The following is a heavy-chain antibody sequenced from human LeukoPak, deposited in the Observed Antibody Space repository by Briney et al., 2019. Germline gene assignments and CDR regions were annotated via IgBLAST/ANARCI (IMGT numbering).Heavy chain of an antibody. Sequence: GGTLRLSCVASGFTFSSHGMNWVRQAPGNGLEWVSGITSGTRTYYADSVKGRFAISRDNSKNTLYLQMNSLRAEDTAVYYCAREASWIQLWLPHFDYWGQGTLVTVSS. D-gene: IGHD5-18*01. J-gene: IGHJ4*02. CDR3: AREASWIQLWLPHFDY. V-gene: IGHV3-23*01. CDR1: GFTFSSHG. CDR2: ITSGTRT.